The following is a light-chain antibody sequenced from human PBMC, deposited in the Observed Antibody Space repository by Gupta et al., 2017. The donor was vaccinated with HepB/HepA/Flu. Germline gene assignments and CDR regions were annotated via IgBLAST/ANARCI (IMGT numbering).Light chain of an antibody. CDR1: QSVSSTY. CDR2: GAS. CDR3: QQYGSSPPYT. J-gene: IGKJ2*01. Sequence: EIVLTQSPGTLSLSPGERATLSCRASQSVSSTYLAWYQQKPGQAPRLLIYGASSRATCIPDRFSGSGSATDFTLTISRLEPEDFAVYYCQQYGSSPPYTFGQGTKLEIK. V-gene: IGKV3-20*01.